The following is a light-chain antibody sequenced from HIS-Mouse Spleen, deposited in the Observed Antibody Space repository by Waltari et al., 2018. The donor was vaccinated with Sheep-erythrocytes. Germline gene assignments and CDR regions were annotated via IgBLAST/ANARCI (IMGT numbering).Light chain of an antibody. CDR1: KLGDKY. V-gene: IGLV3-1*01. Sequence: SSELTQPPSVSVSPGQTASITCSGDKLGDKYACWYQQKPGQSPVLVIYQETKRPSGIPERFSGSNSGNTATLTISGTQAMDEADYYCQAWDSSIVVVGGGTKLTVL. J-gene: IGLJ2*01. CDR2: QET. CDR3: QAWDSSIVV.